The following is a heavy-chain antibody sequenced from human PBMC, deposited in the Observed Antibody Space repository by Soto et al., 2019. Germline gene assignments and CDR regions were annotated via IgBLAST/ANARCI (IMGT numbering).Heavy chain of an antibody. CDR2: IYYSGST. J-gene: IGHJ4*02. V-gene: IGHV4-59*01. CDR1: GGSISSYY. CDR3: ARGVAAPDY. D-gene: IGHD6-19*01. Sequence: QVQLQESGPGLVKPSETLSLTCTVSGGSISSYYWSWIRQPPGKGLEWIGYIYYSGSTNYNPSLKSRVTISVDTSKNQFSLKLSSVTAAGTAVYYCARGVAAPDYWGQGTLVTVSS.